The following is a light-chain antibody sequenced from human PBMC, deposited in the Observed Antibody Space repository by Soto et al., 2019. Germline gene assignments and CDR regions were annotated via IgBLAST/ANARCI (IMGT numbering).Light chain of an antibody. CDR1: QSISRS. J-gene: IGKJ1*01. V-gene: IGKV3-15*01. CDR3: QQYNNWPPRT. CDR2: DAS. Sequence: EIVMTQSPATLSVSPGERATLSCRASQSISRSLAWYQQKPGQAPRLLISDASTRATGIPARFSGSGSGTEFTLTISSLQSEDFAVYYCQQYNNWPPRTFGQGTKVDIK.